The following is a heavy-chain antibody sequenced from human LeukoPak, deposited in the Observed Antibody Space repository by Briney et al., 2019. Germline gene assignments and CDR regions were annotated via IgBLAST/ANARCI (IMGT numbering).Heavy chain of an antibody. J-gene: IGHJ4*02. D-gene: IGHD2-2*01. V-gene: IGHV3-7*01. CDR3: ARVVVVPAAYYFEY. CDR1: GFTFSSYS. Sequence: GGSLTLSCAASGFTFSSYSMNWVRQAPGKGLEWVANIKQNGSEKYYVDSVKGRFTISRDNAKNSLYLQMNSLRAEDTAVYYCARVVVVPAAYYFEYWGQGTLVTVSS. CDR2: IKQNGSEK.